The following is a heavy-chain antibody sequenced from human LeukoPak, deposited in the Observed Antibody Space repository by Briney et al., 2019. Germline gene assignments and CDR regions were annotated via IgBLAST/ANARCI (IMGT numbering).Heavy chain of an antibody. Sequence: EASVKVSCKASGGTFSSYAISWVRQAPGQGLEWMGRIIPILGIANYAQKFQGRVTITADKSTSTAYMELSSLISEDTAVYYCASSAKRSSGWYGYFDLWGRGALVTVPS. D-gene: IGHD6-19*01. J-gene: IGHJ2*01. V-gene: IGHV1-69*04. CDR2: IIPILGIA. CDR3: ASSAKRSSGWYGYFDL. CDR1: GGTFSSYA.